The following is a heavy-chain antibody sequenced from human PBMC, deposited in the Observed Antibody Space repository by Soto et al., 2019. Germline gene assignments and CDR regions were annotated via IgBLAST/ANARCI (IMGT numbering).Heavy chain of an antibody. CDR1: GDSVSSDSAA. CDR2: TAYMSKWST. D-gene: IGHD5-12*01. V-gene: IGHV6-1*01. CDR3: AREWTNLHN. Sequence: SQTLSLTYAISGDSVSSDSAAWNWIRQSPSRGLEWLGRTAYMSKWSTYYAVSVNSRITIDADTSKNQVSLHLSSVTPEDAAVYYCAREWTNLHNLGQETLVTVSS. J-gene: IGHJ4*02.